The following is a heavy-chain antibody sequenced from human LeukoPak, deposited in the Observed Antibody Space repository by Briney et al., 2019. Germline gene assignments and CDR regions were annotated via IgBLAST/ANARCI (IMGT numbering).Heavy chain of an antibody. CDR2: INTNTGNP. CDR3: AMRGEYWGRAYYYYGMDV. J-gene: IGHJ6*02. D-gene: IGHD2/OR15-2a*01. Sequence: ASVKVSCKASGYTFTSYAMNWVRQAPGQGLEWMGWINTNTGNPTYAQGFTGRFVFSLDTSVSTAYLQISSLKAEDTAVYYCAMRGEYWGRAYYYYGMDVWGQGTTVTVSS. V-gene: IGHV7-4-1*02. CDR1: GYTFTSYA.